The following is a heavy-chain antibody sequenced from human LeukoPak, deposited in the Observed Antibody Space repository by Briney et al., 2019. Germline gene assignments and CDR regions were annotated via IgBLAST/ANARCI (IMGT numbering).Heavy chain of an antibody. D-gene: IGHD3-10*01. V-gene: IGHV5-10-1*01. CDR1: GYSFTSYW. J-gene: IGHJ5*02. CDR3: ARLRITMVRGVIYFDP. CDR2: IDPSDSYT. Sequence: GVSLKISCKGSGYSFTSYWISWVRQMPGKGLEWIGRIDPSDSYTNYSPSFQGHVTISADKSISTAYLQWSSLKASDTAMYYCARLRITMVRGVIYFDPWGQGTLVTVSS.